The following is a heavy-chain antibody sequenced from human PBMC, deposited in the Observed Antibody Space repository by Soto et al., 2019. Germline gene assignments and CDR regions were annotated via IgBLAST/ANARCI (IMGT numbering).Heavy chain of an antibody. V-gene: IGHV3-33*01. Sequence: QVQLVESGGGVVQPGRSLRLSCAASGFTFSSYGMHWVRQAPGKGLEWVAVIWYDGSNKYYADSVKGRFTISRDNSKNTRDLQMNSLRAEDTAVHYCARDSLNTMVRGVDYWGQGTLVTVSS. D-gene: IGHD3-10*01. J-gene: IGHJ4*02. CDR1: GFTFSSYG. CDR3: ARDSLNTMVRGVDY. CDR2: IWYDGSNK.